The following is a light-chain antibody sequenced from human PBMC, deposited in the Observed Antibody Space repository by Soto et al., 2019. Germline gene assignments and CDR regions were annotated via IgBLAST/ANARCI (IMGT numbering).Light chain of an antibody. CDR2: EVS. CDR1: QSLIHSDGSTY. CDR3: MQGTHWPWT. V-gene: IGKV2-30*02. Sequence: DVVMTQSPLSLPVTLGQPASISCRSSQSLIHSDGSTYLSWFQQRPGQSPRRLIYEVSDRDSGVPDRFSGGGSGRDFTLKISRVEAEDVGVCYCMQGTHWPWTFGQGTEVEIK. J-gene: IGKJ1*01.